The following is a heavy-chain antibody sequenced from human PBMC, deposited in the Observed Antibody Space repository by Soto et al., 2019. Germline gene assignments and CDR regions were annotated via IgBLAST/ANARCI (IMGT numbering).Heavy chain of an antibody. J-gene: IGHJ6*02. CDR2: IIPIFGTA. CDR3: ARGGWLQFYYYYGMDV. V-gene: IGHV1-69*13. CDR1: GGTFSSHA. D-gene: IGHD5-12*01. Sequence: SVKVSCKASGGTFSSHAISWVRQAPGQGLEWMGGIIPIFGTANYAQKFQGRVTITADESTSTAYMELSSLRSEDTAVYYCARGGWLQFYYYYGMDVWGQGTTVTVSS.